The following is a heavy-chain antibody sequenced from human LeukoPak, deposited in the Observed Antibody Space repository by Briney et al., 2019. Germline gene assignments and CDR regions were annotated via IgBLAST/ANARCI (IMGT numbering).Heavy chain of an antibody. D-gene: IGHD6-25*01. CDR3: FAAADH. CDR1: GLKFDDYA. V-gene: IGHV3-9*01. J-gene: IGHJ4*02. CDR2: INWNSGTI. Sequence: PGRSLRLSCVASGLKFDDYAMYWVRQIPGKGLEWVSGINWNSGTIVYADSVRGRFTISRDNAKNSLYLQMNSLRGEDTGFYYCFAAADHWGQGTLVTVSS.